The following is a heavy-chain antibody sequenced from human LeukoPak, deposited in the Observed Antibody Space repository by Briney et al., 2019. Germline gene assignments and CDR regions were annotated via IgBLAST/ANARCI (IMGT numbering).Heavy chain of an antibody. CDR3: ARHWNIAAAGTGIGYFDY. CDR2: IHHSGST. Sequence: SETLSLTCAVYGGSFSGYYWSWIRPPPGKGLEWSGEIHHSGSTNYNPSLKSRVTISVDTSKNQFSLKLSSVTAADTAVYYCARHWNIAAAGTGIGYFDYWGQGTLVTVSS. V-gene: IGHV4-34*01. D-gene: IGHD6-13*01. CDR1: GGSFSGYY. J-gene: IGHJ4*02.